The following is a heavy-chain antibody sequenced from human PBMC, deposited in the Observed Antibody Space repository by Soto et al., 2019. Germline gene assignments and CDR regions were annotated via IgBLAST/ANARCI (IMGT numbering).Heavy chain of an antibody. D-gene: IGHD3-22*01. Sequence: GGSLRLSCAASGFTLSSYWMSWVRQAPGKGPEWVANIKQDGSEKYYVDSVKGRFTISRDNAKNSLYLQMNSLRAEDTAVYYCARDRHYYDSSGYYYFEYWGQGTLVTVSS. V-gene: IGHV3-7*05. CDR3: ARDRHYYDSSGYYYFEY. CDR2: IKQDGSEK. CDR1: GFTLSSYW. J-gene: IGHJ4*02.